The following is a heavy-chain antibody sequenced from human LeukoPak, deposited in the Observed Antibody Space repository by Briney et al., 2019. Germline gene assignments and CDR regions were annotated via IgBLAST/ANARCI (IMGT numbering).Heavy chain of an antibody. J-gene: IGHJ3*02. CDR3: ARVAPTYHYDFWSGDAFDI. D-gene: IGHD3-3*01. CDR1: GGSISSYY. Sequence: PSETLSLTCTVSGGSISSYYWSWIRQPAGKGLEWIGRIYTSGSTNYNPSLKSRVTMSVDTSKNQFSLKLSSVTAADTAVYYCARVAPTYHYDFWSGDAFDIWGQGTMVTVSS. CDR2: IYTSGST. V-gene: IGHV4-4*07.